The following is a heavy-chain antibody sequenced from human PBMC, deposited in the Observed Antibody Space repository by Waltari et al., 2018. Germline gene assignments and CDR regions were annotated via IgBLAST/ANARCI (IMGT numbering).Heavy chain of an antibody. CDR3: AFGDLRLGPRDY. CDR2: IIPIYGTA. J-gene: IGHJ4*02. Sequence: QVQLVQSGAEVKKPGSSVKVSCKASGGTFSSYAISWVRQAPGQGLEWMVGIIPIYGTANYAQKGHGRVTITADESTSTAYMGLSSRRSEDTAVYYCAFGDLRLGPRDYWGQGTLVTVSS. V-gene: IGHV1-69*12. CDR1: GGTFSSYA. D-gene: IGHD3-10*01.